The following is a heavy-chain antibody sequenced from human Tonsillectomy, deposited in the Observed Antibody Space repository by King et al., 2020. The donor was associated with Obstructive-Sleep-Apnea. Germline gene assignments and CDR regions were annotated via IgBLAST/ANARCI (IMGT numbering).Heavy chain of an antibody. D-gene: IGHD2-2*02. CDR2: INPNSGGT. Sequence: QLVQSGAEVKKPGASVKVSCKASGYTFTGYYMHWVRQAPGQGLEWMGWINPNSGGTNYAQKFQGWVTMTRDTSISTAYMELSRLRSDDTAVYYCARDLGYWSSTSCYRSYYYYGMDVWGQGTTVTVSS. CDR1: GYTFTGYY. J-gene: IGHJ6*02. V-gene: IGHV1-2*04. CDR3: ARDLGYWSSTSCYRSYYYYGMDV.